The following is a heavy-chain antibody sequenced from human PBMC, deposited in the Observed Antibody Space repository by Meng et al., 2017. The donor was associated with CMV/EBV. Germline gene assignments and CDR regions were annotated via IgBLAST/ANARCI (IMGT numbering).Heavy chain of an antibody. CDR2: ISGGST. CDR1: GFTVSSNE. D-gene: IGHD3-10*01. Sequence: GESLKISCAASGFTVSSNEMSWVRQAPGKGLEWVSSISGGSTYYADSRKGRFTISRDNSKNTLYLQMNSLRAEDTAVYYCARDAYYYGSGSYSEVDYWGQGTLVTVSS. J-gene: IGHJ4*02. V-gene: IGHV3-38-3*01. CDR3: ARDAYYYGSGSYSEVDY.